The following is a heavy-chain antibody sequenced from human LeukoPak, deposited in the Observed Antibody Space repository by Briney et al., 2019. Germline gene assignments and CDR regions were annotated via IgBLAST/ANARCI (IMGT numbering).Heavy chain of an antibody. D-gene: IGHD4/OR15-4a*01. J-gene: IGHJ4*02. CDR1: GFTFSSYD. V-gene: IGHV3-48*03. CDR3: ASLTQGN. CDR2: ISSSGSNI. Sequence: GGSLRLSCAASGFTFSSYDMNWVRQAPGKALEWVSYISSSGSNIYCADSVKGRFTISRDNARNSLYLQMNSLRAEDTAVYYCASLTQGNWGQGTLVTVSS.